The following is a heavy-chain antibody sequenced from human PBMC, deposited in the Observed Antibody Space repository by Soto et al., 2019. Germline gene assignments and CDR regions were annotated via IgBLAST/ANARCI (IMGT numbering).Heavy chain of an antibody. CDR2: IYYSGST. V-gene: IGHV4-59*12. J-gene: IGHJ4*02. CDR1: GGSISSYY. Sequence: SETLSLTCTVSGGSISSYYWSWIRQPPGKGLEWIGYIYYSGSTNYNPSLKSRVTISVDTSKNQFSLKLSSVTAADTAVYYCARDLGTTYDSSGYAFDYWGQGTLVTVSS. CDR3: ARDLGTTYDSSGYAFDY. D-gene: IGHD3-22*01.